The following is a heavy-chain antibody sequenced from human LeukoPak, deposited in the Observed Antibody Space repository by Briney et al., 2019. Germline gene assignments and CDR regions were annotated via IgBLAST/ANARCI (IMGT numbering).Heavy chain of an antibody. D-gene: IGHD3-22*01. CDR3: AKNYYDRIGYCSYFDY. J-gene: IGHJ4*02. CDR1: GFTFSSYA. CDR2: ISGSGGST. Sequence: PGESLRLSCAASGFTFSSYAMSWVRQAPGKGLEWVSAISGSGGSTYYADSVKGRSTISRDNSKNTLYLQMNSLRAEDTAVYYCAKNYYDRIGYCSYFDYWGRGPRVTASS. V-gene: IGHV3-23*01.